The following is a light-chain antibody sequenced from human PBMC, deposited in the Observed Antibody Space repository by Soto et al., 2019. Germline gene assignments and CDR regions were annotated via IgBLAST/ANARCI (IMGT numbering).Light chain of an antibody. CDR1: QSVNSNY. Sequence: EIVLTQSPGTLSLSPGERATLSCRASQSVNSNYLAWYQQKPGQAPRLLIYGASRRATGIPDRFSGSGSGTAFSLTIRTLDPEDFAVYYCQQYGNSLTFGGGTKVEIK. V-gene: IGKV3-20*01. CDR3: QQYGNSLT. CDR2: GAS. J-gene: IGKJ4*01.